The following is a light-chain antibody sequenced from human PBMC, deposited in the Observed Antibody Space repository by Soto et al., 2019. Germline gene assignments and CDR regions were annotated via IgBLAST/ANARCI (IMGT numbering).Light chain of an antibody. J-gene: IGLJ1*01. Sequence: SYEGTQPPWVSVAAGQAARITCGGNNIGSKSVHWYQQKPGQAPVLVVDDDSDRPSGIPERFSGSNSGNTATLTISRVEAGDEADYFCHVWDSSSEHVFGTGTKVTVL. V-gene: IGLV3-21*02. CDR1: NIGSKS. CDR3: HVWDSSSEHV. CDR2: DDS.